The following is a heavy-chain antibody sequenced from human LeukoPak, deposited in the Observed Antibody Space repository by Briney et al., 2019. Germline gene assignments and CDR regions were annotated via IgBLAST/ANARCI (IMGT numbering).Heavy chain of an antibody. Sequence: PSETLSLTCTVSGGSISSGSYYWSWIRQPAGKGLEWIGRIYTSGSTNYNPSLKSRVTISVDTSKNQFSLKLSSVTAADTAVYYCARGRGGVRGGGRPYYDMDVWGKGTTVTVSS. CDR3: ARGRGGVRGGGRPYYDMDV. D-gene: IGHD3-10*01. J-gene: IGHJ6*03. V-gene: IGHV4-61*02. CDR2: IYTSGST. CDR1: GGSISSGSYY.